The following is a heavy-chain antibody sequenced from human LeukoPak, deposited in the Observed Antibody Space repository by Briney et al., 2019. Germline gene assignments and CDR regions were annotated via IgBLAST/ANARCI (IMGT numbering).Heavy chain of an antibody. CDR1: GFTFSSYG. V-gene: IGHV3-30*02. Sequence: GGSLRLSCAASGFTFSSYGMYWVRQAPGKGLEWVAFIPYDGSNKYYADSVKGRFIISRDNSKNTLYLQMNSLRAEDTAVYYCATQVAHGASFAHWGQGTLVTVSS. D-gene: IGHD5-12*01. CDR3: ATQVAHGASFAH. J-gene: IGHJ4*02. CDR2: IPYDGSNK.